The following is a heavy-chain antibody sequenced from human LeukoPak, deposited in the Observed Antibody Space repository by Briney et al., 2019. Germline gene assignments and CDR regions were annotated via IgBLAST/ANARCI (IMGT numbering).Heavy chain of an antibody. CDR3: AYDNRLLTYGMDV. J-gene: IGHJ6*02. CDR1: GFTFDDFA. D-gene: IGHD2-21*01. V-gene: IGHV3-9*01. CDR2: INWNSANI. Sequence: GRSLRLSCVASGFTFDDFAMHWVRQAPGKGLEWISGINWNSANIAYADSVKGRFTISRDNAKNSLYLQMDSLRADDTALYYCAYDNRLLTYGMDVWGQGTTVTVSS.